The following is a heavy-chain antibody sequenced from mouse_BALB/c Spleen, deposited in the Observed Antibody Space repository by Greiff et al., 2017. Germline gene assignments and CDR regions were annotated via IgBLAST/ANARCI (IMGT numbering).Heavy chain of an antibody. CDR2: ISDGGSYT. Sequence: EVQVVESGGGLVKPGGSLKLSCAASGFTFSDYYMYWVRQTPEKRLEWVATISDGGSYTYYPDSVKGRFTISRDNAKNNLYLQMSSLKSEDTAMYYCARDLYGNDDYYAMDYWGQGTSVTVSS. CDR1: GFTFSDYY. CDR3: ARDLYGNDDYYAMDY. J-gene: IGHJ4*01. D-gene: IGHD2-10*02. V-gene: IGHV5-4*02.